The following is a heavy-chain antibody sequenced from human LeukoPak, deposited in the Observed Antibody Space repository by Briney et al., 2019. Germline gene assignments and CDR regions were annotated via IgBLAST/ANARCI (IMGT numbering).Heavy chain of an antibody. Sequence: SETLSLTCAVYGGSFSGYYWSWIRQPPGKGLEWIGEINHSGSTNYNPSLKSRVTISVDTSKNQFSLKLSSVTAADTAVYYCARASFRAYSSSWYYFDYRGQGTLVTVSS. CDR3: ARASFRAYSSSWYYFDY. D-gene: IGHD6-13*01. J-gene: IGHJ4*02. V-gene: IGHV4-34*01. CDR1: GGSFSGYY. CDR2: INHSGST.